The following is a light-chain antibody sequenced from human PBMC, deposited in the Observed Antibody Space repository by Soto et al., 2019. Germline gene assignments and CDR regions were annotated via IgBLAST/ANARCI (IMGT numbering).Light chain of an antibody. Sequence: EIVLTQSPATLSLSPGERATLSCRASQSVSSYLAWYQQKPGQAPRLLIYDASSRATGIPARFSGSGSGTDFTLTISSLEPEDFAVYYCQQRSNRRTFGQGTKLEIK. CDR2: DAS. CDR1: QSVSSY. CDR3: QQRSNRRT. J-gene: IGKJ2*01. V-gene: IGKV3-11*01.